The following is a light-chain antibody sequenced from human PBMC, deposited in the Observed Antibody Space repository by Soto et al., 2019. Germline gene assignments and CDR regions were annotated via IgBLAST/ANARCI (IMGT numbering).Light chain of an antibody. CDR1: SSDVGSYNL. CDR2: EDN. V-gene: IGLV2-23*01. Sequence: QSALTQPASVSGSPGQSITISCTGTSSDVGSYNLVSWYQQHLGKAPKLMIYEDNKRPSGVSNRFSGSKSGNTASLTISGLQAEDEAHYYCCSYAPISTVVFGGGTKLTVL. CDR3: CSYAPISTVV. J-gene: IGLJ3*02.